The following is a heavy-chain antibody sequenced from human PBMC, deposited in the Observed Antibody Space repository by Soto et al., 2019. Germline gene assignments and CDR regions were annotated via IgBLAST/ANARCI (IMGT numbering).Heavy chain of an antibody. V-gene: IGHV4-4*02. CDR1: GGSISSGHW. Sequence: SETLSLTCAVSGGSISSGHWYNWVRQPPGKGLEWIGYSYYSGNAYYNPSLKSRVTISVDTSRNQFSLKLSPVTAADTAVYYCARSIDSSGYYFSNCWGQGTLVTVSS. J-gene: IGHJ4*02. D-gene: IGHD3-22*01. CDR3: ARSIDSSGYYFSNC. CDR2: SYYSGNA.